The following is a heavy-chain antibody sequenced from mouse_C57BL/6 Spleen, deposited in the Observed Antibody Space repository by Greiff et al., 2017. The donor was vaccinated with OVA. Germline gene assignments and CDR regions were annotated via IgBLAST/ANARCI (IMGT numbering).Heavy chain of an antibody. CDR1: GFTFSDSG. J-gene: IGHJ3*01. CDR2: ISSGSSTI. V-gene: IGHV5-17*01. Sequence: EVQGVASGGGLVKPGGSLKLSCAASGFTFSDSGMHWFRQAPEKGLEWVAYISSGSSTIYYADTVKGRFTISRDNAKNTLFLQMTSLRSEDTAMYYCARGAWFAYWGQGTLVTVSA. CDR3: ARGAWFAY.